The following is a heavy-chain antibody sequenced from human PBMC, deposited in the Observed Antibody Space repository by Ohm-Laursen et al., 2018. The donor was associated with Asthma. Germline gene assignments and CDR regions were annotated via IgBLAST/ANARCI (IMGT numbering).Heavy chain of an antibody. V-gene: IGHV3-30*03. D-gene: IGHD3-22*01. J-gene: IGHJ4*02. Sequence: SLRLSCTASGFTFSSYGMHWVRQTPGKGLEWVAVISYDGSNKYYADSVKGRFAISRDNSKNTLYLQMNRLRPEDTAVYYCARDPSKIWSTGYYDYWGQGTLVTVSS. CDR1: GFTFSSYG. CDR2: ISYDGSNK. CDR3: ARDPSKIWSTGYYDY.